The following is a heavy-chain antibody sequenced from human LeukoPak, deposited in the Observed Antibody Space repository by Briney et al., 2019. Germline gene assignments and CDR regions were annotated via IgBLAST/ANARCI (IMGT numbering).Heavy chain of an antibody. CDR1: GYTLTGYY. J-gene: IGHJ4*02. Sequence: ASVKVSCKASGYTLTGYYIHWVRQAPGEGVEWMGWINPNGGGTNNAQKFQCRVTLTRDTPISTAYMEVNSLESEHTAVYYCARENNSGWYRKAAFDYWGQGTLVTVTS. D-gene: IGHD6-19*01. V-gene: IGHV1-2*02. CDR2: INPNGGGT. CDR3: ARENNSGWYRKAAFDY.